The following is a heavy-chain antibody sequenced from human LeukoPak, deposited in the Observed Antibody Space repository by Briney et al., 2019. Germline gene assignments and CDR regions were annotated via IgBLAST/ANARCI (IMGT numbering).Heavy chain of an antibody. CDR2: TSGSGGST. D-gene: IGHD3-10*01. V-gene: IGHV3-23*01. Sequence: GGSLRLSCAASGFTFSSYAMTWVRQAPGRGLEWVSLTSGSGGSTYYVDSVKGRFTISRDNSKSTLYLQMNSLRAEDTAVYYCAKCDGSGSYYRYYFDYWGQGTLVTVSS. J-gene: IGHJ4*02. CDR1: GFTFSSYA. CDR3: AKCDGSGSYYRYYFDY.